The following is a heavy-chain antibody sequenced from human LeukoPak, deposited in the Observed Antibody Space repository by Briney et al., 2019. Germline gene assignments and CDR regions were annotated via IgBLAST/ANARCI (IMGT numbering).Heavy chain of an antibody. CDR1: GYSISSGYY. CDR3: ARQPMVVGYYYYYMDV. Sequence: SETLSLTCAVSGYSISSGYYWGWIRQPPGKGLEWIGSIYHSGSTYYNPSLKSRVTISVDTSKNQFSLKVSSLTATDTALYYCARQPMVVGYYYYYMDVWGKGTTVTVSS. D-gene: IGHD4/OR15-4a*01. J-gene: IGHJ6*03. V-gene: IGHV4-38-2*01. CDR2: IYHSGST.